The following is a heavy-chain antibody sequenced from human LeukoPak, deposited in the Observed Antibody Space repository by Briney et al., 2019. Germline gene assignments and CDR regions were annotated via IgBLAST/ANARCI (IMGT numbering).Heavy chain of an antibody. CDR2: IWYDGSQK. Sequence: GRSLRLSCAASGFTFSSYGMHWVRQAPGKGLEWVAVIWYDGSQKYYADSVKGRFTISRDNSKNTLYLQMNSLRAEDTAVYCCAREVRSYGGQIDYWGQGTLVTVSS. CDR1: GFTFSSYG. CDR3: AREVRSYGGQIDY. J-gene: IGHJ4*02. V-gene: IGHV3-33*01. D-gene: IGHD4/OR15-4a*01.